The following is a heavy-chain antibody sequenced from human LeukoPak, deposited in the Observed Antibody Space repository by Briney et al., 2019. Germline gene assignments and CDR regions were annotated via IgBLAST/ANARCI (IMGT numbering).Heavy chain of an antibody. V-gene: IGHV3-43*02. Sequence: GGSLRLSCAASGFTFSSYEMNWVRQAPGKGLEWVSLINKDGDATYYADSVKGRFTISRDNSKYSLYLQMNSLRSEDTALYYCATWAFYHSLDAWGQGTTVTVSS. CDR2: INKDGDAT. CDR3: ATWAFYHSLDA. J-gene: IGHJ6*02. CDR1: GFTFSSYE. D-gene: IGHD1-26*01.